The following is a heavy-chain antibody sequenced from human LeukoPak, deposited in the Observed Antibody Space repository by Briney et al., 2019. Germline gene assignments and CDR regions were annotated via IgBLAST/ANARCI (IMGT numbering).Heavy chain of an antibody. J-gene: IGHJ3*02. CDR2: ISGSGGST. D-gene: IGHD4-17*01. CDR1: GFTFSSYA. Sequence: GGSLRLSCAASGFTFSSYAMSWVRQAPGKGLEWVSAISGSGGSTYYADSVKGRFTISRDNAKSSLFLQMNSLRVEDTAVYYCARDRTTVTAGGNAFDIWGQGTVVTVSS. CDR3: ARDRTTVTAGGNAFDI. V-gene: IGHV3-23*01.